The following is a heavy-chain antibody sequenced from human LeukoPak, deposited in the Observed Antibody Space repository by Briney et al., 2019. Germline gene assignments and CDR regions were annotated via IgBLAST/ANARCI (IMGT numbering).Heavy chain of an antibody. D-gene: IGHD1-26*01. V-gene: IGHV3-20*03. CDR3: ARDLGGSIVAAPDSNAFDI. J-gene: IGHJ3*02. CDR2: LHWYGGST. Sequence: GVSVSLPYAVSGFTFHDYDMFWAPQPPGKGLEGVSGLHWYGGSTVYAESVKGRYPIHRDNAKNSLYLQMNSLRAEDTALYYCARDLGGSIVAAPDSNAFDIWGQATMVTVSS. CDR1: GFTFHDYD.